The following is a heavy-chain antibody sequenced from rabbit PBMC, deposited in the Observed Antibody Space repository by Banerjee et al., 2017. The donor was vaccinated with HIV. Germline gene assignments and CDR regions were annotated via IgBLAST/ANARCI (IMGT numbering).Heavy chain of an antibody. CDR2: IYSSSGST. V-gene: IGHV1S45*01. Sequence: QEQLVESGGGLVQPEGSLTLTCKASGFDLSNNYYMCWVRQAPGKGLELIACIYSSSGSTWYESWVNGRFTISKTSSTTVTLQMTSLTAADTATYFCARDGSGWGANFNLWGPGTLVTVS. D-gene: IGHD4-1*01. CDR1: GFDLSNNYY. CDR3: ARDGSGWGANFNL. J-gene: IGHJ4*01.